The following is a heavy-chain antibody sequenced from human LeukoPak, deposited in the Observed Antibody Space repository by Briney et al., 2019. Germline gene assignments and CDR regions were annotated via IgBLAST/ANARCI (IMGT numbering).Heavy chain of an antibody. CDR1: GYTFTGYY. D-gene: IGHD6-13*01. Sequence: ASVKVSCKASGYTFTGYYMHWVRQAPGQGLEWMGGIIPIFGTANYAQKFQGRVTITADESTSTAYMELSSLRSEDTAVYYCARDSDIAAAGTWGYWGQGTLVTVSS. CDR2: IIPIFGTA. J-gene: IGHJ4*02. CDR3: ARDSDIAAAGTWGY. V-gene: IGHV1-69*13.